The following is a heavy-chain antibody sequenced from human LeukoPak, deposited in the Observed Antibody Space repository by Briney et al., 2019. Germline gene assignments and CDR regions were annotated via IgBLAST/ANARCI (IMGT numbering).Heavy chain of an antibody. CDR1: GFTFSSYG. CDR2: IRYDGSNK. V-gene: IGHV3-30*02. CDR3: ARGSGTGTYN. Sequence: GGSLRLSCAASGFTFSSYGMHWVRRAPGKGLEWVAFIRYDGSNKYYADSGKGRFTISRDNSKNTLYLQMNSLRAEDTAVYNCARGSGTGTYNWGQGTLVTVSS. D-gene: IGHD1-7*01. J-gene: IGHJ4*02.